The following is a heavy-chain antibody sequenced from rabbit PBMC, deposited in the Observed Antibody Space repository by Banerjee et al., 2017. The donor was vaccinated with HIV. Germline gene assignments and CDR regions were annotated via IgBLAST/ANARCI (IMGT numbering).Heavy chain of an antibody. CDR2: ITAGSGGGT. J-gene: IGHJ4*01. V-gene: IGHV1S45*01. D-gene: IGHD6-1*01. Sequence: LQESGGGLVKPEGSLTLTCTASGFSFSSNYLMCWVRQAPGKGLEWIACITAGSGGGTYYANWAKGRFTISKTSSTTVTLQMTSLTAADTATYFCARTAYNDYAYVNLWGQGTLVTVS. CDR1: GFSFSSNYL. CDR3: ARTAYNDYAYVNL.